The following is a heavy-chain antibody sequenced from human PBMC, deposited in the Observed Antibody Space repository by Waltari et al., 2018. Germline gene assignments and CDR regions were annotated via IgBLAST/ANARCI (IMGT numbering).Heavy chain of an antibody. D-gene: IGHD5-18*01. J-gene: IGHJ4*02. Sequence: QVHLVESGGGVVTPGPSLRLSCVASGFTFSNFGMFWVRQAPGRGLEWLSVISDDGSDKYYADSVKGRFTISKDNSKNTLYLQMNTLRPEDTAVYYCAKRGYNYQADYWGQGTQVTVSS. CDR3: AKRGYNYQADY. CDR2: ISDDGSDK. CDR1: GFTFSNFG. V-gene: IGHV3-30*18.